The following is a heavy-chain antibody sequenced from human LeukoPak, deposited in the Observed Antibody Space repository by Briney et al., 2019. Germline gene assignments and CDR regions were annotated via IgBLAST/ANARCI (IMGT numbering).Heavy chain of an antibody. D-gene: IGHD1-26*01. CDR2: INPNSGGT. V-gene: IGHV1-2*02. J-gene: IGHJ4*02. CDR3: AREGSSRWELLFRYSFDY. CDR1: GYTFTGYY. Sequence: GASVKLSCKASGYTFTGYYMHRVRHAPGQGLELMGCINPNSGGTNYAQKFQGRVTMTRDTSISTAYMELSRLRSDDTAVYSCAREGSSRWELLFRYSFDYWGQGTLVTVSS.